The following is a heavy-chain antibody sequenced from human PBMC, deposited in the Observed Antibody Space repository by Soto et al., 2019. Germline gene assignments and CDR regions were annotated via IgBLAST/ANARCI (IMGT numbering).Heavy chain of an antibody. J-gene: IGHJ4*02. CDR1: GFAFSSYW. CDR2: IKQDGSEK. V-gene: IGHV3-7*01. Sequence: GGSLRLSCAASGFAFSSYWMSWVRQAPGKGLEWVANIKQDGSEKYYVDSVKGRFTISRDNAKNSLYLQMNSLRAEDTAVYYCARDPFRYYDFWSGYYTGYFDYWGQGTLVTVSS. D-gene: IGHD3-3*01. CDR3: ARDPFRYYDFWSGYYTGYFDY.